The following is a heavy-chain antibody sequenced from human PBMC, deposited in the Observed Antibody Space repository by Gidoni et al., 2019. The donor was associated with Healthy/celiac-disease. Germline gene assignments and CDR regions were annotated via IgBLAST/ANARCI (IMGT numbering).Heavy chain of an antibody. CDR3: ARGGGYGGRLRRFDY. D-gene: IGHD2-15*01. CDR1: GGSFSGYY. CDR2: INHSGST. V-gene: IGHV4-34*01. Sequence: QVQLQQWGAGLLTPSETLSLTCAVYGGSFSGYYWSWIRQPPGKGLEWIGEINHSGSTNYNPSLKSRVTISVDTSKNQFSLKLSSVTAADTAVYYCARGGGYGGRLRRFDYWGQGTLVTVSS. J-gene: IGHJ4*02.